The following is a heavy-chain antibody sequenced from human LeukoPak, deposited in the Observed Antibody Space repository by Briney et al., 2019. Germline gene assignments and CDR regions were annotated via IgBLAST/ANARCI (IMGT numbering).Heavy chain of an antibody. V-gene: IGHV4-30-2*01. CDR1: GGSISSGGYS. Sequence: PSQTLSLTCAVSGGSISSGGYSWSWIRQPPGKGLEWIGYIYPSGTTNYNPSLKSRVSISIDKSNDQFSLNLSSVTAADTALYYCAREGSGYSSEFDSWGQGTLVTVSS. CDR2: IYPSGTT. J-gene: IGHJ4*02. CDR3: AREGSGYSSEFDS. D-gene: IGHD3-3*01.